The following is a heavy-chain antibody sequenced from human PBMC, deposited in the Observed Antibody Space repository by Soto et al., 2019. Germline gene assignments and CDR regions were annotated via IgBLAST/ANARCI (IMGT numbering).Heavy chain of an antibody. CDR3: ARGAHLRIAADGNWFDP. CDR2: INPNSGGT. V-gene: IGHV1-2*04. CDR1: GYTFTGYY. J-gene: IGHJ5*02. Sequence: ASVNVSCKASGYTFTGYYMHWVRQAPGQGLEWMGWINPNSGGTNYAQKFQGWVTMTGDTSISTAYMELSRLRSDDTAVYYCARGAHLRIAADGNWFDPWGQGTLVTVSS. D-gene: IGHD6-13*01.